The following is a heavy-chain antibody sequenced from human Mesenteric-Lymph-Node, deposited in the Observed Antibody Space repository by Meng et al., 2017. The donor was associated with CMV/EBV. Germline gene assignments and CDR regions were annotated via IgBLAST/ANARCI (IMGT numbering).Heavy chain of an antibody. D-gene: IGHD6-13*01. CDR1: GSFSGYY. CDR2: INHSGST. V-gene: IGHV4-34*01. Sequence: GSFSGYYWSWIRQPPGKGLEWIGEINHSGSTNYNPSLKSRVTISVDTSKNQFSLTLSSVTAADTAVYYCARTGSPHAIAAASNWFDPWGQGTLVTVSS. CDR3: ARTGSPHAIAAASNWFDP. J-gene: IGHJ5*02.